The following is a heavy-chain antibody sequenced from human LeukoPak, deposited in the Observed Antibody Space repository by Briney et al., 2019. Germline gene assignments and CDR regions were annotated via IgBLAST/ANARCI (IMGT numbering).Heavy chain of an antibody. CDR2: INPSGGST. CDR1: GGTFSSYA. Sequence: ASVKVSCKASGGTFSSYAISWVRQAPGQGLEWMGIINPSGGSTSYAQKFQGRVTMTRDTSTSTVYMELSSLRSEDTAVYYCARVADMSSSWYYFDYWGQGTLVTVSS. V-gene: IGHV1-46*01. J-gene: IGHJ4*02. D-gene: IGHD6-13*01. CDR3: ARVADMSSSWYYFDY.